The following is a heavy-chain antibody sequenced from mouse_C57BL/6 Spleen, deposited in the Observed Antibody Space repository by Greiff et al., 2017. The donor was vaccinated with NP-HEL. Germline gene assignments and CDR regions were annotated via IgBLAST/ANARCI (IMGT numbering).Heavy chain of an antibody. V-gene: IGHV1-26*01. D-gene: IGHD1-2*01. J-gene: IGHJ2*01. CDR3: ARRGQFILLRLGYFDY. CDR2: INPNNGGT. Sequence: EVQLQQSGPELVKPGASVKISCKASGYTFTDYYMNWVKQSHGKSLEWIGDINPNNGGTSYNQKFKGKATLTVDKSSSTAYMELRSLTSEDSAVYYCARRGQFILLRLGYFDYWGQGTTLTVSS. CDR1: GYTFTDYY.